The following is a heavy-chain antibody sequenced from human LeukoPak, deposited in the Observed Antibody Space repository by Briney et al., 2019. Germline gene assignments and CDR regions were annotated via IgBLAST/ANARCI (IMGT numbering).Heavy chain of an antibody. CDR2: INHSGST. CDR3: ARRPIRFNEYGMDV. CDR1: GVSFSGYY. V-gene: IGHV4-34*01. J-gene: IGHJ6*02. D-gene: IGHD2-8*01. Sequence: SETLSLTCAVYGVSFSGYYWSWIRQPPGKGLEWIGEINHSGSTNYNPSLKSRVTISVDTSKNQFSLKLSSVTAADTAVYYCARRPIRFNEYGMDVWGQGTTVTVSS.